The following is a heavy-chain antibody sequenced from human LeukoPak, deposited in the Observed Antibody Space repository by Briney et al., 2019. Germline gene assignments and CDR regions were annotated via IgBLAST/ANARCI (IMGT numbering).Heavy chain of an antibody. CDR2: ISGSGGST. Sequence: GGSLRLSCAASGFTFSSYAMSWVRQAPGKGLEWVSAISGSGGSTYYADSAKGRFTISRDNSKNTLYLQMNSLRAEDTAVYYCAKASGYDYKNYYYYYMDVWGKGTTVTVSS. CDR3: AKASGYDYKNYYYYYMDV. D-gene: IGHD5-12*01. V-gene: IGHV3-23*01. CDR1: GFTFSSYA. J-gene: IGHJ6*03.